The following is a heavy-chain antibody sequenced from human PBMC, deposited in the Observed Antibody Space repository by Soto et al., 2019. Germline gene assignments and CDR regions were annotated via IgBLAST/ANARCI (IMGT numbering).Heavy chain of an antibody. Sequence: QAQLVQSGPEVKEPGASVKVSCKASGYTFSSRGIYWVRQAPGQGLEWMGWISPHNAKTHYAQSLQGRVTLTTDTSTTTAYMELRSLRSDDTAVYYCVREAGDYDWYFDLWGRGTPVTVSS. J-gene: IGHJ2*01. CDR2: ISPHNAKT. D-gene: IGHD4-17*01. V-gene: IGHV1-18*01. CDR3: VREAGDYDWYFDL. CDR1: GYTFSSRG.